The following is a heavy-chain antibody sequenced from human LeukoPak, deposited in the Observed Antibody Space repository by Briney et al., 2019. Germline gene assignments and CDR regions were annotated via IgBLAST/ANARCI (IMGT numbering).Heavy chain of an antibody. CDR2: TNSDGSMR. V-gene: IGHV3-74*01. CDR1: GFTFNIYG. CDR3: AGVGSGWTSPFDY. Sequence: GGSLRLSCTASGFTFNIYGMHWVRQAPGKGLVWVSQTNSDGSMRTYADSVKGRFTISRDNPKNTLYLQMNSLRADDTAVYYCAGVGSGWTSPFDYWGQGTLVTVSS. D-gene: IGHD6-19*01. J-gene: IGHJ4*02.